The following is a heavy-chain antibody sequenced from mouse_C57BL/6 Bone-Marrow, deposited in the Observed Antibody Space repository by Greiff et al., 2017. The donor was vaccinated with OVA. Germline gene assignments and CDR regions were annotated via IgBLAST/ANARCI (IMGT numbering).Heavy chain of an antibody. CDR1: GFNIKDDY. CDR3: TTCPFAY. J-gene: IGHJ3*01. V-gene: IGHV14-4*01. CDR2: IDPENGDT. Sequence: EVKLVESGAELVRPGASVKLSCTASGFNIKDDYMHWVKQRPEQGLEWIGWIDPENGDTEYASKFQGKATITADTSSNTAYLQLSSLTSEDTAVYYCTTCPFAYWGQGTLVTVSA.